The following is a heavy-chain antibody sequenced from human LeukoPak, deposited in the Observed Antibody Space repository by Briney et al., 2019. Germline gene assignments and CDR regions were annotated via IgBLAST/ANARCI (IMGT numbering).Heavy chain of an antibody. D-gene: IGHD6-13*01. V-gene: IGHV3-21*01. CDR2: ISSSSYI. Sequence: PGGSLRLSCAASGFTFSSYSMNWVRQAPGKGLEWVSSISSSSYIYYADSVKGRFTISRDNAKNSLYLQMNSLRAEDTAVYYCARDLHSSSWTDDAFDIWGQGTMVTVSS. J-gene: IGHJ3*02. CDR3: ARDLHSSSWTDDAFDI. CDR1: GFTFSSYS.